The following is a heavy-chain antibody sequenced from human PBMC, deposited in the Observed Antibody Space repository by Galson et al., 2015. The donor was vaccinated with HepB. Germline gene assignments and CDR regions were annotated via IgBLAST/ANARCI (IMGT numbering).Heavy chain of an antibody. Sequence: SLRLSCAASGFTFSNAWMSWVRQAPGKGLEWVGRIKSKTDGGTTDYAAPVKGRFTISRDDSKNTLYLQMNSLKTEDTAVYYCTARCYGGYCGSGGDFDDWGQGTLVTVSS. V-gene: IGHV3-15*01. CDR1: GFTFSNAW. CDR2: IKSKTDGGTT. D-gene: IGHD4-17*01. J-gene: IGHJ4*02. CDR3: TARCYGGYCGSGGDFDD.